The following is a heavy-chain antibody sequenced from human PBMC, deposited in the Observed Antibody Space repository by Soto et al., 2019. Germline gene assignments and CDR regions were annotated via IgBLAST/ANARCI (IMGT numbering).Heavy chain of an antibody. Sequence: QVQLVESGGGVVQPWRSLRLSCAVSGFTFSNHAMHWVRQAPGKGLEWVAQIWFDGSNKYSADPVKGRFTISRDNSKNTLYLQMNSLRADDTGVYYCARDGQHLTPYSMDVWGQGTTVTVSS. CDR2: IWFDGSNK. CDR3: ARDGQHLTPYSMDV. V-gene: IGHV3-33*01. J-gene: IGHJ6*02. D-gene: IGHD6-13*01. CDR1: GFTFSNHA.